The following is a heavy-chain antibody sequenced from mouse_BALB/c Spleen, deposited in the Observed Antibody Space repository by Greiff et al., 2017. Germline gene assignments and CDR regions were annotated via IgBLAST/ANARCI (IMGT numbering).Heavy chain of an antibody. J-gene: IGHJ4*01. CDR2: ISDGGSYT. CDR1: GFTFSDYY. V-gene: IGHV5-4*02. CDR3: ARGYRYDGYAMDY. Sequence: EVMLVESGGGLVKPGGSLKLSCAASGFTFSDYYMYWVRQTPEKRLEWVATISDGGSYTYYPDSVKGRFTISRDNAKNNLYLQMSSLKSEDTAMYYCARGYRYDGYAMDYWGQGTSVTVSS. D-gene: IGHD2-14*01.